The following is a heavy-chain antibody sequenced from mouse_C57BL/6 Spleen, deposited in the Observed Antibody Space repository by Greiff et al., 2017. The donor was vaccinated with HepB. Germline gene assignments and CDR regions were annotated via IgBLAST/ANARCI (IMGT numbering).Heavy chain of an antibody. Sequence: VQLKESVAELVRPGASVTLSCTASGFYIKNTYMHWVKQRPEQGLEWIGRIDPANGNTKYDPKFQGKATITADTSSNTAYLQLSSLTSENTAIYYCARRGVITTVYYYAMDYWGQGTSVTVSS. CDR2: IDPANGNT. V-gene: IGHV14-3*01. CDR3: ARRGVITTVYYYAMDY. D-gene: IGHD1-1*01. J-gene: IGHJ4*01. CDR1: GFYIKNTY.